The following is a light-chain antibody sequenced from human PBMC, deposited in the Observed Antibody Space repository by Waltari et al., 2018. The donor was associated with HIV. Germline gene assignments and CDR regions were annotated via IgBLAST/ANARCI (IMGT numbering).Light chain of an antibody. CDR3: QSYDSSLGASL. J-gene: IGLJ2*01. V-gene: IGLV1-40*01. CDR2: GNS. CDR1: SPNIGAGFD. Sequence: QSVLTPPPSVSGAPGQRVTISCTGSSPNIGAGFDVHWYQQLPGTAPKLLIYGNSNRPSGVPDRFSGSKSGTSASLAITGLQAEDEADYSCQSYDSSLGASLFGGGTKLTVL.